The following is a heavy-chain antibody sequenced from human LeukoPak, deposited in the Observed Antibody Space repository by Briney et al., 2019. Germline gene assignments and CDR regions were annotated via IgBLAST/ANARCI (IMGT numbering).Heavy chain of an antibody. Sequence: PGGSLRLSCAASGFTFSSYWMSWVRQAPGKGLEWVANIKQDGSEKYYVDSVKGQFTISRDSAKNSLYLQMNSLRAEDTAVYYCARAGGGIVVVPADRWGQGTLVTVSS. V-gene: IGHV3-7*01. CDR2: IKQDGSEK. CDR1: GFTFSSYW. D-gene: IGHD2-2*01. J-gene: IGHJ4*02. CDR3: ARAGGGIVVVPADR.